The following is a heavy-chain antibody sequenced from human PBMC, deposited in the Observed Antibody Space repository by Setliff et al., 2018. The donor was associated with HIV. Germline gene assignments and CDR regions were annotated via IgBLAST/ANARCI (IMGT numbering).Heavy chain of an antibody. J-gene: IGHJ1*01. V-gene: IGHV1-46*01. CDR1: GYTFSSNY. CDR2: INPSSGST. CDR3: ARDPAPSSSASYFQH. Sequence: GASVKVSCKASGYTFSSNYMHWVRQAPGQGLEWMGIINPSSGSTTYAQKFQGRVTMTRDTSTSTVYMELSSLRSEDTAVYYCARDPAPSSSASYFQHWGQGTPVTVSS. D-gene: IGHD6-6*01.